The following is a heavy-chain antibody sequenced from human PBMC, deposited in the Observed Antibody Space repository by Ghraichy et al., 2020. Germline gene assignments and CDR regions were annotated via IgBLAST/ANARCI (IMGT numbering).Heavy chain of an antibody. CDR1: GDGIKSVGCL. D-gene: IGHD2-21*02. CDR2: ISYSGTT. Sequence: SETLSLTCSGFGDGIKSVGCLGTWISQHPGQGMEWVGSISYSGTTYYSPSFQSRVSISLDRSKNQFALQLSSLTAADTAVYYCARDVVVTASPDAFDIWGQGTRITVSS. CDR3: ARDVVVTASPDAFDI. J-gene: IGHJ3*02. V-gene: IGHV4-31*03.